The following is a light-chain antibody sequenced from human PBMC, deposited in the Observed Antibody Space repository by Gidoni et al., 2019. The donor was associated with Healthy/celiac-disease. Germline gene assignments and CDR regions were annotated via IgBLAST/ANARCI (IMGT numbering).Light chain of an antibody. CDR1: SSNIGNNY. Sequence: QSVFTQPPSVSAAPAQKVTISCSGSSSNIGNNYVSWYQQLPGTAPKLLIYDNNKRPSGIPDRFSGSKSGTSATLGITGLQTGDEADYYCGTWDSSLSAGVFGTGTKVTVL. CDR2: DNN. J-gene: IGLJ1*01. CDR3: GTWDSSLSAGV. V-gene: IGLV1-51*01.